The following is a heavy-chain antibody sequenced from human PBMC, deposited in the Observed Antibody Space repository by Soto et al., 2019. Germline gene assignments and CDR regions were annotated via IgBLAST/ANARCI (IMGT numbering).Heavy chain of an antibody. D-gene: IGHD3-9*01. CDR3: ARIREYARYFDWGQFDY. CDR2: IFSNDEK. CDR1: GFSLSNARMG. Sequence: QVTLKESGPVLVKPTETLTLTCTVSGFSLSNARMGVSWIRQPPGKALEWLAHIFSNDEKSYSTSLKSRLTISKDTSKSQVVLPMTNMDPVDTATYYCARIREYARYFDWGQFDYWGQGTLVTVSS. V-gene: IGHV2-26*01. J-gene: IGHJ4*02.